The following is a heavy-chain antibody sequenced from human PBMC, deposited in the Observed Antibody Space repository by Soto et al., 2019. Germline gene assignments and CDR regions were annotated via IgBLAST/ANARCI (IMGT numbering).Heavy chain of an antibody. CDR3: ARGGGRTKTFYYYGIQL. CDR1: GFSLMTYT. D-gene: IGHD3-10*01. J-gene: IGHJ6*02. V-gene: IGHV1-3*01. CDR2: ISGDSGET. Sequence: GXSVKVSCKASGFSLMTYTIHWVRQAPGQTPEYMGWISGDSGETKYSQKFQGRVTFTRDTSANTVYLDLSRLTSGDTAVYYCARGGGRTKTFYYYGIQLWGQGTAVTVSS.